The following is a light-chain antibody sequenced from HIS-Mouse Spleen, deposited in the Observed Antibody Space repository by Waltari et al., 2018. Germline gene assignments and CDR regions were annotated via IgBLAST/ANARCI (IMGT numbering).Light chain of an antibody. V-gene: IGLV3-21*03. J-gene: IGLJ2*01. Sequence: SYVLTQPPSVSVAPGKTARITCGGNNLGRKSVHWYQQKPGQAPVLVVYDGSDRPSGIPERFSGSNSGNTATLTISRVEAGDEADYYCQVWDSSSDHVVFGGGTKLTVL. CDR3: QVWDSSSDHVV. CDR1: NLGRKS. CDR2: DGS.